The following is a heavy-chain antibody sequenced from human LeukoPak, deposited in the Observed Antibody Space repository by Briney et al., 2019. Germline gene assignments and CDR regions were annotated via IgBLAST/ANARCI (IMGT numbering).Heavy chain of an antibody. J-gene: IGHJ6*02. D-gene: IGHD2-15*01. CDR3: ARDVSEALTDIVVVVAAKYYYYGMDV. Sequence: ASVKVSCTASGYTFTSYGISWVRQAPGQGLEWMGWISAYNGNTNYAQKLQGRVTMTTDTSTSTAYMELRSLRSDDTAVYYCARDVSEALTDIVVVVAAKYYYYGMDVWGQGTTVTVSS. CDR1: GYTFTSYG. V-gene: IGHV1-18*01. CDR2: ISAYNGNT.